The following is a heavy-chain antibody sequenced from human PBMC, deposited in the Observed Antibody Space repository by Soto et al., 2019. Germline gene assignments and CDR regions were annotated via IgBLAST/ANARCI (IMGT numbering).Heavy chain of an antibody. CDR1: GGTFSTYT. V-gene: IGHV1-69*02. Sequence: QVLLVQSGAEVKRPGSSVKVSCKVSGGTFSTYTISWVRQAPGQGLEWMGRIIPMFGLPNHAQKVQGRVTITADKSTHTSYLEMTGLTSEDTAGYYCAFDMNTGVVYFDNWGQGTLVTVSS. CDR2: IIPMFGLP. J-gene: IGHJ4*02. D-gene: IGHD3-3*01. CDR3: AFDMNTGVVYFDN.